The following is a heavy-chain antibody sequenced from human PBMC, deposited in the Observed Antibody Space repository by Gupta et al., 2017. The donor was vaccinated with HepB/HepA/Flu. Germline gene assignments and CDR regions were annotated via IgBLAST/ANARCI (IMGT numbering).Heavy chain of an antibody. CDR3: AWKYYYYMTV. J-gene: IGHJ6*03. CDR2: ISGDSGAT. CDR1: GFPFRSAD. V-gene: IGHV3-23*01. Sequence: DGQVLESVGKLVKPGGSLRLSCAASGFPFRSADMTWVRQAPGRGLEWVSAISGDSGATYYADAVKGRFTISRDNSKNMLWLQMSSLRVEDTAVYYCAWKYYYYMTVWGKGTTVAVSS. D-gene: IGHD1-1*01.